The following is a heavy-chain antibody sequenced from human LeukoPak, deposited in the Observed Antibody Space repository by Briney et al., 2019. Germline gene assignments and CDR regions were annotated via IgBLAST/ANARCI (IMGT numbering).Heavy chain of an antibody. Sequence: GGSLRLSCAASGFTFSSYSMNWVRQAPGKGLEWVSSISSSSSYIYYADSVKGRFTISRDNAKNSLYLQMNSLRAENTAVYYRARDPVKGYSYGYTDYWGQGTLVTVSS. CDR2: ISSSSSYI. V-gene: IGHV3-21*01. J-gene: IGHJ4*02. CDR3: ARDPVKGYSYGYTDY. D-gene: IGHD5-18*01. CDR1: GFTFSSYS.